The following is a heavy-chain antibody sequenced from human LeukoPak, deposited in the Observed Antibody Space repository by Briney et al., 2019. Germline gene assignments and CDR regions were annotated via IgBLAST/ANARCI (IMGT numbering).Heavy chain of an antibody. J-gene: IGHJ4*02. CDR1: GGSVSSGSYY. CDR3: ASTETAGTDY. Sequence: SETLSLTCTVSGGSVSSGSYYWSWIRQPPGKGLECIGYIYYSGSTNYNPSLKSRVTISVDTSKNQFSLKLSSVTAADTAVYYCASTETAGTDYWGQGTLVTVSS. D-gene: IGHD1-1*01. CDR2: IYYSGST. V-gene: IGHV4-61*01.